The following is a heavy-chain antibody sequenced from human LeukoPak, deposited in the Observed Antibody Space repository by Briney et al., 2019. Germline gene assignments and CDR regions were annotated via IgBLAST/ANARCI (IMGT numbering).Heavy chain of an antibody. CDR3: ARVLSGSGPGVTDY. CDR1: GFTFSTYW. CDR2: INDDGSST. D-gene: IGHD3-10*01. J-gene: IGHJ4*02. Sequence: PGGSLRLSCAASGFTFSTYWMHWVRQAPGKGLVWDSRINDDGSSTTYADSVKGRFTISRDNAKNTLYLQMNSLRAEDTAVYYCARVLSGSGPGVTDYWGLGSLVTVSS. V-gene: IGHV3-74*01.